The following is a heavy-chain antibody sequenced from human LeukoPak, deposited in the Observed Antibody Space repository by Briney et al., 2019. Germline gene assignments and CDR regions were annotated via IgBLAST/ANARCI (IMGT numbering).Heavy chain of an antibody. Sequence: PGGSLRLSCAASGFTFSNYYMSWIRQAPGKGLEWVSYISSSGSNIYYADSVKGRFTISRDNAKNSLYLQMNSLRAEDTAVYYCARTIIDSSGYLDYWGQGTLVSVSS. J-gene: IGHJ4*02. D-gene: IGHD3-22*01. CDR3: ARTIIDSSGYLDY. CDR1: GFTFSNYY. V-gene: IGHV3-11*01. CDR2: ISSSGSNI.